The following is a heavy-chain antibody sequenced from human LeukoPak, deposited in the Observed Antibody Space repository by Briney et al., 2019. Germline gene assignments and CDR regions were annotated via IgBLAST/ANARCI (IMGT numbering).Heavy chain of an antibody. CDR3: ASLTPPSLFYYYGMDV. J-gene: IGHJ6*02. CDR1: GFTFSSYW. Sequence: PGGSLRLSCAASGFTFSSYWMHWVRQAPGKGLVWVSRINSDGSSTSYADSVKGRFTISRDNAKNTLYLQMNSLRAEDTAVYYCASLTPPSLFYYYGMDVWGQGTTVTVSS. CDR2: INSDGSST. V-gene: IGHV3-74*01.